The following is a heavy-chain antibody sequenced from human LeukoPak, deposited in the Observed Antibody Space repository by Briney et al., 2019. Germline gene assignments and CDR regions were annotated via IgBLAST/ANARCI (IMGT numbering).Heavy chain of an antibody. CDR1: GGSISSSSYY. J-gene: IGHJ4*02. V-gene: IGHV4-61*05. D-gene: IGHD6-13*01. CDR3: AGGGSWFDY. Sequence: PSETLSLTCTVSGGSISSSSYYWGWIRQPPGKGLEWIGYIYYSGSTNYNPSLKSRVTISVDTSKNQFSLKLSSVTAADTAVYYCAGGGSWFDYWGQGTLVTVSS. CDR2: IYYSGST.